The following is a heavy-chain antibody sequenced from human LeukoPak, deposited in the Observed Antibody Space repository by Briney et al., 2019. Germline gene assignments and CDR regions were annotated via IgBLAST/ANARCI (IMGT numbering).Heavy chain of an antibody. CDR2: INPKSGVT. D-gene: IGHD3-22*01. J-gene: IGHJ4*02. CDR3: ATALRNYYDSSDYLAY. V-gene: IGHV1-2*02. Sequence: ASVTVSCKPSGYTLTDNGIHGGGQAPGQGLEGMGWINPKSGVTNYAQKFQGRVTLTSDTSVNTAYMDLRRLASGDPAVYYCATALRNYYDSSDYLAYWGQGQLVTVSS. CDR1: GYTLTDNG.